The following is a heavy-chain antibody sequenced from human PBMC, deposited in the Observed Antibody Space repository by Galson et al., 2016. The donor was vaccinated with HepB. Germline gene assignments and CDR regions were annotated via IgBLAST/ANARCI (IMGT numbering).Heavy chain of an antibody. CDR1: GYNFTSYW. Sequence: QSGAEVKKPGESLKISCKASGYNFTSYWIGWVRQMPGKGLEWMGIIYPRDSDTKYSPSFQGQVIISADKSITTAYLQWNSLKTSDTAKYYCARHPPSRRIRMRVVVNDAFDIWGQGTMVSVSS. CDR3: ARHPPSRRIRMRVVVNDAFDI. J-gene: IGHJ3*02. D-gene: IGHD3-22*01. CDR2: IYPRDSDT. V-gene: IGHV5-51*01.